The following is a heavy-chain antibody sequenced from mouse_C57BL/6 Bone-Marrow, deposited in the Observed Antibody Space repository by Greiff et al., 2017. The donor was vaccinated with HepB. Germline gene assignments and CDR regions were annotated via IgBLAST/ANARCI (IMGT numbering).Heavy chain of an antibody. J-gene: IGHJ4*01. CDR3: ARQLGYDYDYAMDY. V-gene: IGHV2-6-1*01. Sequence: VQLQESGPGLVAPSQSLSITCTVSGFSLTSYGVHWVRQPPGKGLEWLVVIWSDGSTTYNSALKSRLSISKDNSKSQVFLKMNSLQTDDTAMYHCARQLGYDYDYAMDYWGQGTSVTVSS. CDR2: IWSDGST. D-gene: IGHD2-4*01. CDR1: GFSLTSYG.